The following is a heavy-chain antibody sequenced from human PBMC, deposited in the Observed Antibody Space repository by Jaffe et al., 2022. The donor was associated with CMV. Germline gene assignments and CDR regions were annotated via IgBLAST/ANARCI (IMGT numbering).Heavy chain of an antibody. CDR1: GFTFDDYT. CDR2: ISWDGGST. CDR3: AKDKEGYNWNPGYFDL. Sequence: EVQLVESGGVVVQPGGSLRLSCAASGFTFDDYTMHWVRQAPGKGLEWVSLISWDGGSTYYADSVKGRFTISRDNSKNSLYLQMNSLRTEDTALYYCAKDKEGYNWNPGYFDLWGRGTLVTVSS. J-gene: IGHJ2*01. D-gene: IGHD1-20*01. V-gene: IGHV3-43*01.